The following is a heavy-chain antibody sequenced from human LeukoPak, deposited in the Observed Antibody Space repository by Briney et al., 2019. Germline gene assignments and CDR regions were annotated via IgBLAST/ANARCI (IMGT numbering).Heavy chain of an antibody. CDR1: GFTFSSYW. V-gene: IGHV3-74*01. J-gene: IGHJ3*02. Sequence: PGGSLRLSCAASGFTFSSYWMHWVRQAPGKGLVWVSRINSDGSSTSYADSVKGRFTISRDNAKNTLYLQMNSLRAEDTAVYYCVVGDYWGAFDIWGQGTMVTVS. CDR2: INSDGSST. D-gene: IGHD4-17*01. CDR3: VVGDYWGAFDI.